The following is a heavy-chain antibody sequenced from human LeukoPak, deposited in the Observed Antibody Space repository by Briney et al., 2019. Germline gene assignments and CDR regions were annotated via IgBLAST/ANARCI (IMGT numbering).Heavy chain of an antibody. V-gene: IGHV3-15*01. Sequence: GGSLRLSCAASGFTFSRFAMSWVRQAPGKGLEWVGRIKSKTDGGTTDYAAPVKGRFTISRDDSKNTLYLQMNSLKTEDTAVYYCTTDPVYSSSWYDYWGQGTLVTVSS. CDR1: GFTFSRFA. CDR3: TTDPVYSSSWYDY. CDR2: IKSKTDGGTT. J-gene: IGHJ4*02. D-gene: IGHD6-13*01.